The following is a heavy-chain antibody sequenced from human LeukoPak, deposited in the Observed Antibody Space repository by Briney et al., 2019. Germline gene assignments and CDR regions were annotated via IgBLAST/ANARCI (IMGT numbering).Heavy chain of an antibody. CDR3: ARDWGSHCINGVCYSYYFDY. V-gene: IGHV3-21*01. Sequence: GGSLRLSCAASGFTFSSYSMNWVRQAPGKGLEWVSSISSSSSYIYYADSVKGRFTISRDNAKNSLYLQMNSLRAEDTAVYYCARDWGSHCINGVCYSYYFDYWGQGTLVTVSS. D-gene: IGHD2-8*01. J-gene: IGHJ4*02. CDR2: ISSSSSYI. CDR1: GFTFSSYS.